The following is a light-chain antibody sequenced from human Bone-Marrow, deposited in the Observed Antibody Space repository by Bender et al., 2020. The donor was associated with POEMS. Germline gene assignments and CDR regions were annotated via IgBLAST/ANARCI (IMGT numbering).Light chain of an antibody. V-gene: IGLV2-14*01. CDR2: EVT. Sequence: QSALTQPASVSGSPGQSITLSCTGTGPDVGGYDYLSWYQQYPGKAPHLIIYEVTHRPSGISDRFSASRSGNTASLTISGLQAEDEATYHCSSNTAEAIAIFGGGTTLTVL. J-gene: IGLJ2*01. CDR3: SSNTAEAIAI. CDR1: GPDVGGYDY.